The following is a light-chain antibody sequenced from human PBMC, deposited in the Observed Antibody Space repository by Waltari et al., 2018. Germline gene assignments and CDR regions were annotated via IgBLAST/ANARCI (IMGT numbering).Light chain of an antibody. CDR2: KDN. V-gene: IGLV3-25*03. J-gene: IGLJ3*02. CDR3: QAADTSGMSWV. Sequence: SYELTQPPSVSVSPGQTARITRTGDALTRQNDYWYQQKPGQAPVLVIYKDNERPSGIPERLSGTSSGTTVTLTISGVQAEDEADYHCQAADTSGMSWVFGGGTKLTVL. CDR1: ALTRQN.